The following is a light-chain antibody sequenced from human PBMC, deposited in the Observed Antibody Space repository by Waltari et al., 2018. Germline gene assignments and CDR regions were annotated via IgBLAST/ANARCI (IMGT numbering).Light chain of an antibody. Sequence: SALTQPASVSGSPGQSITIACTGTSGDVGGYNYVSWYQQYPGKAPKLIIFEVSYRPSGISHRFPAAKSGNTASLTISGLQAEDEAHYYCSSYTMTSATAFGTGTKVTVL. V-gene: IGLV2-14*01. CDR3: SSYTMTSATA. J-gene: IGLJ1*01. CDR1: SGDVGGYNY. CDR2: EVS.